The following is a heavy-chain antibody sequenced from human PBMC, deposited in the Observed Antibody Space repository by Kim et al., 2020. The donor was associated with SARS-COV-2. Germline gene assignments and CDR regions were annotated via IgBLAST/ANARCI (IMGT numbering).Heavy chain of an antibody. Sequence: GGSLRLSCSASAFTFSSYGMHWVRQAPGKGLEWVAVISYDGSNKYYADSVKGRFTISRDNSKNTLYLQMNSLRAEDTAVYYCAKDGSPFYCSSTSCYYFDYWGQGTLVTVSS. V-gene: IGHV3-30*18. CDR2: ISYDGSNK. D-gene: IGHD2-2*01. CDR3: AKDGSPFYCSSTSCYYFDY. J-gene: IGHJ4*02. CDR1: AFTFSSYG.